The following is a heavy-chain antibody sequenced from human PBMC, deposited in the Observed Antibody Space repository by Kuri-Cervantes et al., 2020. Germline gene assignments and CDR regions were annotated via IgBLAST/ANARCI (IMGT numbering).Heavy chain of an antibody. V-gene: IGHV3-53*01. CDR3: ATRILRKYYGEDY. D-gene: IGHD3-3*01. CDR2: IYSGGST. CDR1: GFTVSSNY. J-gene: IGHJ4*02. Sequence: GGSLRLSCAASGFTVSSNYMSWVRQAPGKGLEWVSVIYSGGSTYYADSVKGRFTISRDNSKNSLYLQMNSLRAEDTAVYYCATRILRKYYGEDYWGQGTLVTVSS.